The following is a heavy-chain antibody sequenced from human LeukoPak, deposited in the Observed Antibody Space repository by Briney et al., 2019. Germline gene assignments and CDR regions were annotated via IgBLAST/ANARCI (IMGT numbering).Heavy chain of an antibody. J-gene: IGHJ4*02. D-gene: IGHD3-10*01. Sequence: ASVKVSCKTSGLTFSGYFMHWVRQAPGQGLEWMGWINPNSGGTNYAQKFQGRVTMTRDTSISTAYMELSSLRSEDTAVYYCARGDAMVRGVTNYWGQGTLVTVSS. CDR2: INPNSGGT. V-gene: IGHV1-2*02. CDR3: ARGDAMVRGVTNY. CDR1: GLTFSGYF.